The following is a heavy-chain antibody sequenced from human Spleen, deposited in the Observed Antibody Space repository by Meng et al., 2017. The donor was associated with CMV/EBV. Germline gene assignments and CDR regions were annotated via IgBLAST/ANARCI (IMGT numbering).Heavy chain of an antibody. J-gene: IGHJ5*02. Sequence: GESLKISCAASGFSFSSHAMHWVRQAPAKGLEWVAATSYDGSGQHYADSVKGRFTISRDNSKNTLTLQMNSLRAEDTAVYYCARIGGVSYGKYVGGWFDPWGQGTLVTVSS. CDR1: GFSFSSHA. D-gene: IGHD4-17*01. CDR3: ARIGGVSYGKYVGGWFDP. V-gene: IGHV3-30*04. CDR2: TSYDGSGQ.